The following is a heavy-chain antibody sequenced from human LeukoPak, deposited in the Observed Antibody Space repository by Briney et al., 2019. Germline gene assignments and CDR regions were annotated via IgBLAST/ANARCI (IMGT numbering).Heavy chain of an antibody. Sequence: SLTCALSGESMRRGPNSWAWVRLHAGKVLEWFESNLMSGGANYNPALKGRGARSADTSKTQFSLELSSVTAADTAVYYCARDRYCSGGTCYSHDAFDIWGQGTMVTVSS. J-gene: IGHJ3*02. CDR3: ARDRYCSGGTCYSHDAFDI. D-gene: IGHD2-15*01. CDR1: GESMRRGPNS. CDR2: NLMSGGA. V-gene: IGHV4-61*02.